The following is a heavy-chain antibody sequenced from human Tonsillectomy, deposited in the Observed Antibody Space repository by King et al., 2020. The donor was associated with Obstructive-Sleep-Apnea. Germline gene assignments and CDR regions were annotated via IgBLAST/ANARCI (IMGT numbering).Heavy chain of an antibody. Sequence: VQLVESGGGVVQPGRSLRLSCAASGFTFSSYGMHWVRQAPGKGLEWVAVILYDGSNKYYADSVKGRFSISRDNSKNTLYLQMNGLRGEDTAVYYCARGSGSDYGDYGRQAGGGMDVWGQGTTVTVSS. D-gene: IGHD4-17*01. CDR2: ILYDGSNK. J-gene: IGHJ6*02. CDR1: GFTFSSYG. CDR3: ARGSGSDYGDYGRQAGGGMDV. V-gene: IGHV3-30*03.